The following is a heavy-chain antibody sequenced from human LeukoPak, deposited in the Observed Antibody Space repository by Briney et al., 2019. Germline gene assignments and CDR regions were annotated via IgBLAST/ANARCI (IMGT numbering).Heavy chain of an antibody. D-gene: IGHD3-16*02. CDR3: ASPLVWGSYRRNTYYYYGMDV. J-gene: IGHJ6*02. V-gene: IGHV4-39*07. CDR1: GGSISSSSYY. CDR2: IYYSGST. Sequence: PSETLSLTCTVSGGSISSSSYYWGWIRQPPGKGLEWIGSIYYSGSTYYNPSLKSRVTISVDTSKNQFSLKLSSVTAADTAVYYCASPLVWGSYRRNTYYYYGMDVWGQGTTVTVSS.